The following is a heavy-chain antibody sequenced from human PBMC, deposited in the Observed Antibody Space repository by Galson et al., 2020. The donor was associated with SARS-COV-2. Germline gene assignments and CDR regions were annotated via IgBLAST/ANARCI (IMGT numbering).Heavy chain of an antibody. V-gene: IGHV4-61*02. Sequence: SDTLSLPCTVSGRSINSGSHHWNWIPQPTGKGLEWIGRINTSGRTHYNPSLKSRLTISVDTPKNQFSLKVPPVTAADTAAYYCARAGPRRYYDNCGLDYWGQGTLVIVFS. J-gene: IGHJ4*02. D-gene: IGHD3-22*01. CDR3: ARAGPRRYYDNCGLDY. CDR1: GRSINSGSHH. CDR2: INTSGRT.